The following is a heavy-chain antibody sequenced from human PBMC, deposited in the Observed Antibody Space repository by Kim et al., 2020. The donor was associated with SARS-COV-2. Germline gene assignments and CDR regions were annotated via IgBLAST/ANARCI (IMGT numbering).Heavy chain of an antibody. Sequence: AQKFQGRVTITADESTSTAYMELSSLRSEDTAVYYCARAKYSSSSGAFDIWGQGTMVTVSS. V-gene: IGHV1-69*01. D-gene: IGHD6-13*01. CDR3: ARAKYSSSSGAFDI. J-gene: IGHJ3*02.